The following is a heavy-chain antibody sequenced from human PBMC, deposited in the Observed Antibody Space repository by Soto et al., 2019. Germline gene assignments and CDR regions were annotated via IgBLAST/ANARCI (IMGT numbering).Heavy chain of an antibody. CDR2: IYYSGST. V-gene: IGHV4-59*08. CDR3: ARGSGIAAAGYMDV. CDR1: GGSISSYY. J-gene: IGHJ6*03. D-gene: IGHD6-13*01. Sequence: TSETLSLTCTVSGGSISSYYWSWIRQPPGKGLEWIGYIYYSGSTNYNPSLKSRVTISVDTSKNQFSLKLSSVTAADTAVYYCARGSGIAAAGYMDVWGKGTTVTVSS.